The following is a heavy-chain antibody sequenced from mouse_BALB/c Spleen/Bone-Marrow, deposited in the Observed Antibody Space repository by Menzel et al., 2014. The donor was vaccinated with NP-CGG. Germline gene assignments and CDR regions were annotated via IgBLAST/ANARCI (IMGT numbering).Heavy chain of an antibody. D-gene: IGHD2-3*01. CDR2: ISYSGNT. CDR1: GDSITSGY. CDR3: ATYDGYCFDY. Sequence: EVQRVESGPSLVKPSQTLSLTCSVTGDSITSGYWNWIRKFPGNKLEYMGYISYSGNTYYNPSLKSRISISRDTPKNQYYLQLNSVTTEDTATYYCATYDGYCFDYWGQGTTLTVSS. J-gene: IGHJ2*01. V-gene: IGHV3-8*02.